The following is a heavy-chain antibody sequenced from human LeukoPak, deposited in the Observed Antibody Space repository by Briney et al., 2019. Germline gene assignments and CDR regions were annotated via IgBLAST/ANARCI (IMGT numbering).Heavy chain of an antibody. D-gene: IGHD3-22*01. CDR2: IYTSGST. CDR3: ARLDSSGYYYVFDY. CDR1: GGSISSYY. V-gene: IGHV4-4*09. J-gene: IGHJ4*02. Sequence: SETLSLTCTVSGGSISSYYWSWIRQPPGKGLEWIGYIYTSGSTNYNPSLKSRVTISVDTSKNQFSLKLSSVTAADTAVYYCARLDSSGYYYVFDYRGQGTLVTVSS.